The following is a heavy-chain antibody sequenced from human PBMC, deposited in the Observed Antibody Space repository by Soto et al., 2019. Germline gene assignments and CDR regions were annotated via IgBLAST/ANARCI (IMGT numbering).Heavy chain of an antibody. J-gene: IGHJ6*02. CDR2: IYYSGST. CDR1: GGSISSSSYY. Sequence: SETLSLTCTVSGGSISSSSYYWGWIRQPPGKGLEWIGSIYYSGSTYYNPSLKSRVTISVDTSKNQFSLKLSSVTAADTAVYYCARHLGKQYYYGSGTYPTYYYGMDVWGQGTTVTVSS. D-gene: IGHD3-10*01. CDR3: ARHLGKQYYYGSGTYPTYYYGMDV. V-gene: IGHV4-39*01.